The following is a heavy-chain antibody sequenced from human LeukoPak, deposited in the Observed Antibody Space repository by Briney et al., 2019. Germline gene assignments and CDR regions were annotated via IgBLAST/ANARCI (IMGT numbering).Heavy chain of an antibody. V-gene: IGHV4-59*08. CDR2: IYYSGTT. Sequence: SETLSLTCTVSGGSISSYYWNWIRQPPGKGLEWIGYIYYSGTTNYNPSLKSRVSMSVDTSKNQFSLKLSSVTAADTAVYYCARTYSSGWYRYFDYWGQGILVTVSS. J-gene: IGHJ4*02. D-gene: IGHD6-19*01. CDR1: GGSISSYY. CDR3: ARTYSSGWYRYFDY.